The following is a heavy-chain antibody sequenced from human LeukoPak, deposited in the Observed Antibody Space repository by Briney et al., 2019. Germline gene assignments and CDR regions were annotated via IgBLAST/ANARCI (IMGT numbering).Heavy chain of an antibody. CDR3: ATGVFCATTTCPGYQHYYSFMDV. J-gene: IGHJ6*03. V-gene: IGHV1-24*01. D-gene: IGHD2-2*01. Sequence: SVKVSCKVSGFTLADLSMHWVRQAPGKGHERVGGLDRKNGDTIYAQRFRGRITLTEDTSTGTAYMDLSSLSADDTAVYYCATGVFCATTTCPGYQHYYSFMDVWGKGTTVTVSS. CDR1: GFTLADLS. CDR2: LDRKNGDT.